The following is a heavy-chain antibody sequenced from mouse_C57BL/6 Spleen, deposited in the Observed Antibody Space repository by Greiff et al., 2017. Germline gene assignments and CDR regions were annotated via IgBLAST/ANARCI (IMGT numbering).Heavy chain of an antibody. J-gene: IGHJ4*01. Sequence: QVQLQQPGTELVKPGASVKLSCKASGYTFTSYWMHWVKQRPGQGLEWIGNINPSNGGTNYNEKFKSKATLTVDKSSSTAYMQLSSLTSEDSAVYYCARLGLEYYDYSRAMDYWGQGTSVTVSS. V-gene: IGHV1-53*01. CDR1: GYTFTSYW. CDR3: ARLGLEYYDYSRAMDY. D-gene: IGHD2-4*01. CDR2: INPSNGGT.